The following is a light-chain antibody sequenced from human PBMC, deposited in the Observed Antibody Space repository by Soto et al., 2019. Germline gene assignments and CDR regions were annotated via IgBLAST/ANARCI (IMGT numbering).Light chain of an antibody. CDR3: QHRSNWPPYT. J-gene: IGKJ2*01. V-gene: IGKV3-11*01. CDR2: DAS. CDR1: QSVSSY. Sequence: EIVLTQSPALSLSPGERATLSCRASQSVSSYLAWYQQKPGQAPRLLISDASNRATGIPVRFSGSGSGTDFTLTISSLEPEDFAVYYCQHRSNWPPYTFGQGTKLEIK.